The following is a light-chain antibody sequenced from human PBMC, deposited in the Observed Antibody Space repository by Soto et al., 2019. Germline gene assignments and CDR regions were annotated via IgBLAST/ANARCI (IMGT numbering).Light chain of an antibody. Sequence: QPVLTQSPSASAPLGASVKLTCTLSSGHSNNAVAWHQQQPEKGPRYLMKLNSDGSHTTGDGIPDRFSGSRSGTERYLSISNLQSEDEADYYCQTWGTGINVVFGGGTKLTVL. CDR2: LNSDGSH. CDR1: SGHSNNA. CDR3: QTWGTGINVV. J-gene: IGLJ2*01. V-gene: IGLV4-69*01.